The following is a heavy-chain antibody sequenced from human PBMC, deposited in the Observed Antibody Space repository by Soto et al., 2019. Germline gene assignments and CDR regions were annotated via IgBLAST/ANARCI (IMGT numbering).Heavy chain of an antibody. Sequence: EVQLLESGGGLVQPGGSLRLSCAASGIPFSSHAMSWVRQAPGKGLDWVSGISGNGVNTYYADSVKGRFTISRDNSKNTMYLQMSSLRAEDTAVYYCVKGLMILFGGVIVQYYFDYWGQGTLVTVSS. CDR2: ISGNGVNT. CDR1: GIPFSSHA. J-gene: IGHJ4*02. D-gene: IGHD3-16*02. V-gene: IGHV3-23*01. CDR3: VKGLMILFGGVIVQYYFDY.